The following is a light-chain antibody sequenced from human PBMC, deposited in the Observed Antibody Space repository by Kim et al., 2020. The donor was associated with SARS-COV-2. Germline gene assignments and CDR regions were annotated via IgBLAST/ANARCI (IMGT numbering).Light chain of an antibody. CDR2: SAS. V-gene: IGKV3-20*01. CDR3: QQYGSSPQT. CDR1: QSLNTNS. Sequence: AGESAPLASRASQSLNTNSLAWYQQRTGQAPRLLIYSASSRATGIPDRFSGSGSGTDFTLTISRLEPEDFALYFCQQYGSSPQTFGQGTKVDIK. J-gene: IGKJ1*01.